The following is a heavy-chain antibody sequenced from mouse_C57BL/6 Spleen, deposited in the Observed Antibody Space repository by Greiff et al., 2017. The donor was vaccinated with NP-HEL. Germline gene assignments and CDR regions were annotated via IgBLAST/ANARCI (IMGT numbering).Heavy chain of an antibody. Sequence: EVQLQQSGAELVRPGASVKLSCTASGFNIKDDYMHWVKQRPEQGLEWIGWIDPENGNTEYASKFQGKATITADTSSNTAYLQLSSLTSEDTAVYYCTTRNYYGSGDYYAMDYWGQGTSVTVSS. D-gene: IGHD1-1*01. CDR2: IDPENGNT. V-gene: IGHV14-4*01. J-gene: IGHJ4*01. CDR3: TTRNYYGSGDYYAMDY. CDR1: GFNIKDDY.